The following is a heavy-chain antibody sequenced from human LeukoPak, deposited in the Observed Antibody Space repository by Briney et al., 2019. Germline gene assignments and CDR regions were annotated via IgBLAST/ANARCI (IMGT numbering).Heavy chain of an antibody. CDR2: IYHSGST. V-gene: IGHV4-30-2*01. D-gene: IGHD3-10*01. J-gene: IGHJ4*02. CDR1: GGSISSGGYY. CDR3: ARDWYGSGSYYNVLDY. Sequence: SQTLSLTCTVSGGSISSGGYYWSWIRQPPGKGLEWIGYIYHSGSTYYNPSLKSRVTISVDRSKNQFSLKLSSVTAADTGVYYCARDWYGSGSYYNVLDYWGQGTLVTVSS.